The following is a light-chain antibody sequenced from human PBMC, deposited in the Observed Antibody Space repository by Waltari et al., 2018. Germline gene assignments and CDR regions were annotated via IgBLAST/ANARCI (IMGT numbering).Light chain of an antibody. CDR2: SNY. J-gene: IGLJ3*02. V-gene: IGLV1-44*01. CDR1: SSNIGSHT. Sequence: QSVLTQPPSASGTPGQRVTISCSGSSSNIGSHTVNWYQQLPGTAPKLLIYSNYQRPSGVHARFSGSRSGSSASLAISGLQSEDEADYYCAAWDDGLSGRSWVFGGGTKLTVL. CDR3: AAWDDGLSGRSWV.